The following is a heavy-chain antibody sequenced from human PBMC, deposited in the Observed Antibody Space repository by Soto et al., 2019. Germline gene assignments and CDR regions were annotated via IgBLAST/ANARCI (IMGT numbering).Heavy chain of an antibody. D-gene: IGHD3-22*01. CDR3: ARGDSSRYSDY. CDR1: GYTFSVYY. CDR2: INPTAGST. J-gene: IGHJ4*02. Sequence: VQLVQSGAEVKKPGASVILSCKASGYTFSVYYIHWVRQAPGQGLEWMGIINPTAGSTDYAQNFQGRVTMTRDTSASTVYMQMSSLTSEDAAVYYCARGDSSRYSDYWGQGTLVTVSS. V-gene: IGHV1-46*01.